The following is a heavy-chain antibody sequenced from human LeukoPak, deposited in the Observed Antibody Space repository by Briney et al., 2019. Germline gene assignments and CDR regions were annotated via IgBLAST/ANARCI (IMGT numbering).Heavy chain of an antibody. CDR1: GGSISSSSYY. J-gene: IGHJ4*02. D-gene: IGHD4-11*01. CDR3: AREDDSTGYFDY. Sequence: PSETLSLTCTVSGGSISSSSYYWGWIRQPPGKGLEWIASIYYTGSTYYNPPLKSRVTISVDTSKNQFSLKLSSVTAADTAVYYCAREDDSTGYFDYWGQGTLITVSS. CDR2: IYYTGST. V-gene: IGHV4-39*07.